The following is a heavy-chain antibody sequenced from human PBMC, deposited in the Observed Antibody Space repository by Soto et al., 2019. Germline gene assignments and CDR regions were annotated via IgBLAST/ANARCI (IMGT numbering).Heavy chain of an antibody. Sequence: EVQLVESGGGLIQPGGSLRLSCVASGFTVSSNYMSWVRQAPGKGLEWVSVIYSGGSTYYADSVKGRFTISRDNSKTPLYLQMNSVRAEDTAVYYCARNYYDCGGGFDYWGQGTLVTVSS. D-gene: IGHD3-22*01. V-gene: IGHV3-53*01. CDR1: GFTVSSNY. CDR2: IYSGGST. CDR3: ARNYYDCGGGFDY. J-gene: IGHJ4*02.